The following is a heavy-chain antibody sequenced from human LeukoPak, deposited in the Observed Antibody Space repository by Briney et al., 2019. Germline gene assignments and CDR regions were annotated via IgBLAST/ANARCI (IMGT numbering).Heavy chain of an antibody. J-gene: IGHJ5*02. D-gene: IGHD2-21*02. CDR3: ATYVTGSFSPYFDP. Sequence: PSETLSLTCTVSGVSVSHEYWTWIRQPAGKGLEWIGRVYPGGATNYNFHLKSRVTMSLDASKNQFSLSLTSLTAADTAVYYCATYVTGSFSPYFDPWGQGTLVTVSS. CDR2: VYPGGAT. CDR1: GVSVSHEY. V-gene: IGHV4-4*07.